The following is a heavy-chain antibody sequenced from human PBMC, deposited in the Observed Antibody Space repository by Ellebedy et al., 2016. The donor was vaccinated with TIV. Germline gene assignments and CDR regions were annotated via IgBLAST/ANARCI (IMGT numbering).Heavy chain of an antibody. CDR3: AKVNTTMVTVFSYIEN. CDR1: GFTFSDYW. Sequence: PGGSLRLSCAASGFTFSDYWMNWVRQAPGKGLEWVSFISDTSIYYADAVEGRFTISRDNAKNSLYLQMNSLRAEDTAVYYCAKVNTTMVTVFSYIENWGQGTLVTVSS. D-gene: IGHD5-18*01. CDR2: ISDTSI. V-gene: IGHV3-69-1*01. J-gene: IGHJ4*02.